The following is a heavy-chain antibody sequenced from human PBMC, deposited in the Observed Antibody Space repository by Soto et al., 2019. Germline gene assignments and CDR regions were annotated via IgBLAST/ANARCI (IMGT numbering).Heavy chain of an antibody. CDR3: ARALTHSYYDFWSGYYPRRPQQFDP. V-gene: IGHV3-74*01. CDR2: INSDGSST. CDR1: GFTFSNYW. J-gene: IGHJ5*02. D-gene: IGHD3-3*01. Sequence: GPLRLSCAASGFTFSNYWMHWVRQATEKGLVWVSRINSDGSSTSYADSVKGRFTISRDNAKNTLYLQMNSLRAEDTAVYYCARALTHSYYDFWSGYYPRRPQQFDPWGQGTLVTVSS.